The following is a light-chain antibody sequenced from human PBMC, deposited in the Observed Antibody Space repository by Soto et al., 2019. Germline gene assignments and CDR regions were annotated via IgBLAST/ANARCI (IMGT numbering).Light chain of an antibody. CDR3: SSYAGSSNV. CDR2: DVN. V-gene: IGLV2-8*01. CDR1: SSDVGGYNY. J-gene: IGLJ1*01. Sequence: QSALTQPPSASGSPGQSVAISCTGTSSDVGGYNYVSWYQQPPGKAPKLMIYDVNKRPSGVPDRFSGSKSGNTASLTVSGLQAEDEADYYCSSYAGSSNVFGTGTKLTVL.